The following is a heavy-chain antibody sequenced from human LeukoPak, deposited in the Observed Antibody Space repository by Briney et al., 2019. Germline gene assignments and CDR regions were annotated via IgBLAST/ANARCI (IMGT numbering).Heavy chain of an antibody. CDR2: LSYTGKT. V-gene: IGHV4-59*02. Sequence: TSETLALTCAVSGASVSNSHWNWIRQFPGKGLEWIGCLSYTGKTDYNPSLSSRVTISLGTSNNQVSLKLKSVTAADTAVYYCSEGYFEPFAHWGPGPLVTVSS. CDR3: SEGYFEPFAH. J-gene: IGHJ4*02. D-gene: IGHD2/OR15-2a*01. CDR1: GASVSNSH.